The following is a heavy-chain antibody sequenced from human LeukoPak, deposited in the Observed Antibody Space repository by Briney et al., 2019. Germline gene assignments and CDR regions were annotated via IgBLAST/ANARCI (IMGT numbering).Heavy chain of an antibody. CDR2: IYSGGST. CDR3: ARLEMATITHAFDI. J-gene: IGHJ3*02. D-gene: IGHD5-24*01. CDR1: GFTVSDNY. Sequence: GGSLRLSCAASGFTVSDNYMTWVRQAPGKGLEWVSVIYSGGSTYYADSVKGRFTISRHDPKNTLFLQTNSLRPEDTAVYYCARLEMATITHAFDIWGQGAMVTVSS. V-gene: IGHV3-53*04.